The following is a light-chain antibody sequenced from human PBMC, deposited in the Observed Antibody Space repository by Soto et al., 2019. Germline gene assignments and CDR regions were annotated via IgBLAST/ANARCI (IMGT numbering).Light chain of an antibody. CDR2: DAS. J-gene: IGKJ1*01. Sequence: EIVMTQSPATLALSPGERATPSCRASQSISAKLAWYQHRPGQSPRLLIYDASIRATGIPARFSGSGSGTVFTLNISSLQSEDFALYYCQQYNNWPPWTFGQGTKVEIK. V-gene: IGKV3-15*01. CDR3: QQYNNWPPWT. CDR1: QSISAK.